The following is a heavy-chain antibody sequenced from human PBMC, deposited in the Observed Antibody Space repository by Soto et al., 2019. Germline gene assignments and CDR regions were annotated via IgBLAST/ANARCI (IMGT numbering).Heavy chain of an antibody. J-gene: IGHJ6*02. CDR2: IYYHGGT. D-gene: IGHD2-8*02. Sequence: QMQLQESGPELVKPSQTLSLICTVSGYSMTSGGYYRSWIRHLPGKCLEWVGYIYYHGGTQFNPSLKHRVSMSLGTSKNKFCLRLSAVTAADPAVYYCATLLGSHKHYYFAIDVWGQGTTVTVAS. V-gene: IGHV4-31*03. CDR1: GYSMTSGGYY. CDR3: ATLLGSHKHYYFAIDV.